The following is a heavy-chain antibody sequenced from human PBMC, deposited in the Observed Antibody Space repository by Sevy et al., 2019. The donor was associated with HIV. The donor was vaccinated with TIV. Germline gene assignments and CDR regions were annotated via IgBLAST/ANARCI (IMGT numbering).Heavy chain of an antibody. CDR1: GASIRSYS. D-gene: IGHD2-15*01. CDR3: ARLECSGEDNCSNH. Sequence: SETLSLTCNVSGASIRSYSWTWIRQPPGKGLEWIGNIFYRGTTDYNPSLKSRVTISVDTSQNQVSLWVNSVTASDTAVYFCARLECSGEDNCSNHWGQGTPVTVSS. CDR2: IFYRGTT. V-gene: IGHV4-59*01. J-gene: IGHJ5*02.